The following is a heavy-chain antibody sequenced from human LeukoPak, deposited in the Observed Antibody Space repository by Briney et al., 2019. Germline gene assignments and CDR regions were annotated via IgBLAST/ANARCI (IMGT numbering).Heavy chain of an antibody. J-gene: IGHJ4*02. D-gene: IGHD1-14*01. CDR1: GYTFTSCD. V-gene: IGHV1-8*03. CDR2: MNPNSGNT. CDR3: ARGSWNHNLYTLVY. Sequence: ASVKVPCKASGYTFTSCDINWVRQATGQGLEWMGWMNPNSGNTGYAQKFQGRVTITRNTSISTAYMELSSLRSEDTAVYYYARGSWNHNLYTLVYWRQGTLVTVSS.